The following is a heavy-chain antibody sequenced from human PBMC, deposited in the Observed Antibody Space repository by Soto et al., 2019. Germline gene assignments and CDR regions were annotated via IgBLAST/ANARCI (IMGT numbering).Heavy chain of an antibody. Sequence: PGGSLRLSXTASGFIFDSYNIHWVRQAPGKGLEWVTLVLYNGSQRRYADSVRGRFTISRDNSKNTVYLQMSSLRSEGTASYYCARDGFSYCDTYYYGLDVWGQGTTVTVSS. D-gene: IGHD2-21*01. V-gene: IGHV3-30-3*01. CDR1: GFIFDSYN. CDR2: VLYNGSQR. CDR3: ARDGFSYCDTYYYGLDV. J-gene: IGHJ6*02.